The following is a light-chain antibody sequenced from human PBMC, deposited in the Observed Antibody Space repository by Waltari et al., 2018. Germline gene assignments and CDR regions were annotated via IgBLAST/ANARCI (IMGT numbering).Light chain of an antibody. V-gene: IGKV3-11*01. CDR2: DAS. J-gene: IGKJ5*01. CDR1: HRVNSY. CDR3: QQRFTWPSIT. Sequence: EIVLNQSPATLSLSPGERATLSCRTSHRVNSYLAWYQHKPGQAPRLRIYDASNRATGIPTRFSGRWSGTDLHLNISSLGPDDFELDYCQQRFTWPSITFGQGTRLEIK.